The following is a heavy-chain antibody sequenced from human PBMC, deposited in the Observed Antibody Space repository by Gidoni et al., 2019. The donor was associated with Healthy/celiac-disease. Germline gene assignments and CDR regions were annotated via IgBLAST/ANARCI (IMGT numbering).Heavy chain of an antibody. CDR3: ARGVAAAGDLFDY. D-gene: IGHD6-13*01. V-gene: IGHV4-59*01. J-gene: IGHJ4*02. Sequence: QVQLQESGPGLVKPSETLSLTCTVSGGSISSYYWSWIRQPPGKGLEWIGDIYYSGSTNYNPALKSRVTISGDTSKNQFSLKLSSVTAADTAVYDCARGVAAAGDLFDYWGQGTLVTVSS. CDR1: GGSISSYY. CDR2: IYYSGST.